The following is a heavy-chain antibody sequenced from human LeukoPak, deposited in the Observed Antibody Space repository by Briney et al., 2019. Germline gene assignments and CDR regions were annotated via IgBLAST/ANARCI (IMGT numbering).Heavy chain of an antibody. CDR3: ARFHTAMAYYYYGMDV. CDR2: ISSSSSYV. J-gene: IGHJ6*02. CDR1: GFTFSTYT. V-gene: IGHV3-21*01. Sequence: PGGSLRLSCAASGFTFSTYTLNWVRQAPGKGLEWVSSISSSSSYVYYADSVKGRFTISRDNAKNSLYLQMDSLRAEDTAVYYCARFHTAMAYYYYGMDVWGQGTTVTVSS. D-gene: IGHD5-18*01.